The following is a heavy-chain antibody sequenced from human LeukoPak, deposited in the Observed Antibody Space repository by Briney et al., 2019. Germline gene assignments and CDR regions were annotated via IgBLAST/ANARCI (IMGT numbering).Heavy chain of an antibody. J-gene: IGHJ4*02. D-gene: IGHD3-16*01. CDR2: IWYDGSNK. CDR3: ARTGGYDYVWGSYDFDY. Sequence: PGGSLRLSCAASGFTFSSYGMHWVRQAPGKGLEWVAVIWYDGSNKYYADSVKGRFTISRDNSKNTLYLQMNSLRAEDTAVYYCARTGGYDYVWGSYDFDYWGQGTLVTVSS. CDR1: GFTFSSYG. V-gene: IGHV3-33*01.